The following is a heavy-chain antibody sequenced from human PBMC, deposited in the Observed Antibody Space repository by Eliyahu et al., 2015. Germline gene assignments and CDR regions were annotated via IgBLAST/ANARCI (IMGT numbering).Heavy chain of an antibody. CDR1: GFNVSSNY. V-gene: IGHV3-53*02. CDR3: ARKGSAAGYSQH. Sequence: EVQLVETGGGLIQPGGSLRLXCAASGFNVSSNYMTWVRQAPGKGLEWVSVIYGGGSTYYADSVRDRFSISRDSSKNTLHLQMNSLRAEDTAMYYCARKGSAAGYSQHWGQGTLVIVSS. J-gene: IGHJ1*01. D-gene: IGHD6-13*01. CDR2: IYGGGST.